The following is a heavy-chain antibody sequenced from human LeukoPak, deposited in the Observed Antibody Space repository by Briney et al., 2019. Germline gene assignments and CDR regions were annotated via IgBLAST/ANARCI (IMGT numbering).Heavy chain of an antibody. Sequence: PSETLSLTCTVSGGSVSSGNHYWSWIRQPAGKGLEWLGFMDFSASGNYNPSLKSRVTISIDTSKNQVSLRLTPVTAADTAVYYCARFTTTPGGYTYGRGVFDYWGQGTLVIVSS. CDR1: GGSVSSGNHY. CDR3: ARFTTTPGGYTYGRGVFDY. CDR2: MDFSASG. V-gene: IGHV4-61*10. D-gene: IGHD5-18*01. J-gene: IGHJ4*02.